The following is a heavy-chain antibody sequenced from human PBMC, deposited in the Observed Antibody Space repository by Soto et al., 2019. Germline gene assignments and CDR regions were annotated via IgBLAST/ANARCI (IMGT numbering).Heavy chain of an antibody. CDR1: GDTISITSYY. Sequence: PSGTTYLGSTVCGDTISITSYYWGWIRQPPGKGLEWIGSIYYSGSTYYNPSLKSRVTISVDTSKNQFSLKLSSVTAADTAVYYCARRGVQKDYYFDYWGQGTLVTVSS. CDR3: ARRGVQKDYYFDY. CDR2: IYYSGST. V-gene: IGHV4-39*01. D-gene: IGHD3-10*01. J-gene: IGHJ4*02.